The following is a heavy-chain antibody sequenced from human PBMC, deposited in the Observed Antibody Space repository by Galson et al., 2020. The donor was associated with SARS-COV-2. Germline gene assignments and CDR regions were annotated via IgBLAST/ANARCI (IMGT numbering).Heavy chain of an antibody. D-gene: IGHD3-3*01. CDR2: INSDGSST. CDR1: GFTFSSYW. Sequence: GGSLRLSCAASGFTFSSYWMHWVRQAPGKGLVWVSRINSDGSSTSYADSVKGRFTISRDNAKNTLYLQMNSLRAEDTAVYYCARLGGTDYDFWSGYSLDYYYYGMDVWGQGTTVTVSS. J-gene: IGHJ6*02. CDR3: ARLGGTDYDFWSGYSLDYYYYGMDV. V-gene: IGHV3-74*01.